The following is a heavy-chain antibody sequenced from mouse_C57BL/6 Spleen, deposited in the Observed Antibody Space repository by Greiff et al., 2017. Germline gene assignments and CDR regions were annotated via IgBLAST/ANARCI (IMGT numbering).Heavy chain of an antibody. Sequence: EVQRVESGGGLVKPGGSLKLSCAASGFTFSDNGMHWVRRAPEKGLGWVAYISRGSSTIYYADTVKGRFTISRDNAKNTLFLQMTSLRSEDTAMYYCARRIYWGQGTLVTVSA. CDR1: GFTFSDNG. V-gene: IGHV5-17*01. CDR2: ISRGSSTI. J-gene: IGHJ3*01. CDR3: ARRIY.